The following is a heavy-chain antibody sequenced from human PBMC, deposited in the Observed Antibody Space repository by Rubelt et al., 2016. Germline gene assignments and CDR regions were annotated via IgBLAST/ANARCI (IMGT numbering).Heavy chain of an antibody. D-gene: IGHD2-15*01. CDR3: AGGDIVVVVAACNPLDY. CDR1: GYNFTSYA. CDR2: TNAGNGNT. V-gene: IGHV1-3*01. Sequence: QVQLVQSGAEVKKPGASVKVSCKASGYNFTSYAMHWVRQAPGQRLEWVGWTNAGNGNTKYSQKFQGRVHIPRDPAGRSAYMGLCSFGSEDTAVYYWAGGDIVVVVAACNPLDYWGQGTLVTVSS. J-gene: IGHJ4*02.